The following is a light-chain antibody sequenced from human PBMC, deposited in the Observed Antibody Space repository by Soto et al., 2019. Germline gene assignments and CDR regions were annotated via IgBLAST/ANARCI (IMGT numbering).Light chain of an antibody. V-gene: IGKV3-20*01. J-gene: IGKJ1*01. CDR3: QQYGSPGT. CDR2: GAS. Sequence: EILLTQSPATLSLSPGERATLSCRASQRISGYLAWYQQRPGQAPRLLIYGASNRATGIPDRLSGSGSGTDFTLTIRRLEPEDFAVYYCQQYGSPGTFGQGTKVDIK. CDR1: QRISGY.